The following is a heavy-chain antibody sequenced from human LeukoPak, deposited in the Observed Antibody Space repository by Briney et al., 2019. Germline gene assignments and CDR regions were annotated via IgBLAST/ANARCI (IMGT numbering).Heavy chain of an antibody. Sequence: ASVTVSCKASGYTFTSYYMHWVRQAPGQGLEWMGIINPSGGSTSYAQKFQGRVTMTRDMSTSTVYMELSSLRSEDTAVYYCARADRLLWFGEFHSPNYFDYWGQGTLVTVSS. CDR1: GYTFTSYY. CDR2: INPSGGST. V-gene: IGHV1-46*01. J-gene: IGHJ4*02. D-gene: IGHD3-10*01. CDR3: ARADRLLWFGEFHSPNYFDY.